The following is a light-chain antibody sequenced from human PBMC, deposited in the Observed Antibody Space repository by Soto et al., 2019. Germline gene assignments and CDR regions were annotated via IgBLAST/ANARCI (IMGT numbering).Light chain of an antibody. Sequence: EIVLIQSPATLSLSPGERPTLSCRASQSVGSYLAWYQHKPGQAPRLXXSDASNRATGIPARFSGSGSETDYFLTISSLEPEDSAVYYCQQRSNRPSLTFGGGTKVDIK. J-gene: IGKJ4*01. CDR2: DAS. V-gene: IGKV3-11*01. CDR3: QQRSNRPSLT. CDR1: QSVGSY.